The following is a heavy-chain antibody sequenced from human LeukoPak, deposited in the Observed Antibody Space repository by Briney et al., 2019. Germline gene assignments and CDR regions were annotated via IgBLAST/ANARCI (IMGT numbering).Heavy chain of an antibody. V-gene: IGHV4-34*01. D-gene: IGHD3-22*01. CDR2: INHSGST. J-gene: IGHJ6*03. CDR1: GGSFSGYY. CDR3: ARQLMIDYYYYYYYMDV. Sequence: PSETLSLTCAVYGGSFSGYYWSWIRQPPGKGLEWIGEINHSGSTNYNPSLKSRVTISIDTSKNQFSLKLSSVTAADTAVYYCARQLMIDYYYYYYYMDVWGRGTTVTISS.